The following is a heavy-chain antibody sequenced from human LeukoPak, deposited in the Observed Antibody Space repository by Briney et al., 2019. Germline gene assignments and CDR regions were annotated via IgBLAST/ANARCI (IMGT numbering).Heavy chain of an antibody. D-gene: IGHD3-16*01. CDR3: VRDRVLGAFDI. V-gene: IGHV4-59*01. J-gene: IGHJ3*02. CDR1: GGSISSYP. CDR2: IYYSGST. Sequence: SETLSLNCTVSGGSISSYPWTWIRQPPGKGLEWIGSIYYSGSTNYNPSLKSRVTITVDTSKNQFSLKLSSVTAADTAVYYCVRDRVLGAFDIWGQGTMVTVSS.